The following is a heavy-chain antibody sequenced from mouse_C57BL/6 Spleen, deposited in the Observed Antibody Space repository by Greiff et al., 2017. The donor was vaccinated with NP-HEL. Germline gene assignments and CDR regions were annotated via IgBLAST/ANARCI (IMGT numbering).Heavy chain of an antibody. Sequence: VQVVESGPGLVQPSQSLSITCTVSGFSLTSYGVHWVRQSPGKGLEWLGVIWSGGSTDYNAAFISRLSISKDNSKSQVFFKMNSLQADDTAIYYCARTPFYGSREDWYFDVWGTGTTVTVSS. CDR3: ARTPFYGSREDWYFDV. D-gene: IGHD1-1*01. V-gene: IGHV2-2*01. CDR1: GFSLTSYG. J-gene: IGHJ1*03. CDR2: IWSGGST.